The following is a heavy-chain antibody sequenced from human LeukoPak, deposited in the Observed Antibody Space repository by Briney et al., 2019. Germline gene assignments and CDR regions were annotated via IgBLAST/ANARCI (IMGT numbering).Heavy chain of an antibody. CDR2: IRGSGGST. V-gene: IGHV3-23*01. CDR3: AKDRYDRIPKEIDY. J-gene: IGHJ4*01. Sequence: GGSLRLSCAASGFSFSSYAMNWVRQAPGKGLEWVASIRGSGGSTYYADSVKGRFTISRDNSMNTLFLQMNSLRAEDTAVYYCAKDRYDRIPKEIDYWGHGTLVTVSS. D-gene: IGHD3-9*01. CDR1: GFSFSSYA.